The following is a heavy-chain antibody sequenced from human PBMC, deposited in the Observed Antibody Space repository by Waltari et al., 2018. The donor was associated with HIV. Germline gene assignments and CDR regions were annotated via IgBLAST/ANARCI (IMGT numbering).Heavy chain of an antibody. J-gene: IGHJ4*02. Sequence: EVQLVESGGGLVQPEESLRLSCAASGFVFSSDRMKWVRQAPGEGLEWISFISSSGSTIYYADFVKGRFTVSRDNAENSLYLQMNSLRDEDTAVYYCVRDPKTSWGELDYWGQGTLVAVSS. CDR2: ISSSGSTI. CDR3: VRDPKTSWGELDY. V-gene: IGHV3-48*02. D-gene: IGHD3-16*01. CDR1: GFVFSSDR.